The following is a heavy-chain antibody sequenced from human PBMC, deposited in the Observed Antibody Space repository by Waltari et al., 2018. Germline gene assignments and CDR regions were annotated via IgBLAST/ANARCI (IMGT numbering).Heavy chain of an antibody. J-gene: IGHJ3*02. CDR1: VFTFSSSW. CDR2: ISGSGGST. D-gene: IGHD6-19*01. CDR3: AKGWEGYSSGWDDAFDI. V-gene: IGHV3-23*04. Sequence: EVQLVVSGGGLVQPGGSLRLSCAASVFTFSSSWMSWFRPAPGRGLEWVSAISGSGGSTYYADSVKGRFTISRDNSKNTLYLQMNSLRAEDTAVYYCAKGWEGYSSGWDDAFDIWGQGTMVTVSS.